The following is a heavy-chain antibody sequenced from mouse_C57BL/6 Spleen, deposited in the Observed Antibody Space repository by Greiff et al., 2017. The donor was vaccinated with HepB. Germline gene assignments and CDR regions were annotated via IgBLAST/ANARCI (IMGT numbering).Heavy chain of an antibody. J-gene: IGHJ4*01. CDR2: IWSGGST. CDR3: ARNSPDYYGSSSYAMDY. V-gene: IGHV2-2*01. D-gene: IGHD1-1*01. CDR1: GFSLTSYG. Sequence: VKLMESGPGLVQPSQSLSITCTVSGFSLTSYGVHWVRQSPGKGLEWLGVIWSGGSTDYNAAFISRLSISKDNSKSQVFFKMNSLQADDTAIYYCARNSPDYYGSSSYAMDYWGQGTSVTVSS.